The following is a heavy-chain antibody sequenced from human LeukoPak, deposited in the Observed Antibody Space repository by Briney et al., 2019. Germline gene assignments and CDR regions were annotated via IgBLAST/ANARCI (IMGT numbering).Heavy chain of an antibody. V-gene: IGHV3-11*04. CDR2: ISSSDSTI. CDR1: GFTFCDYY. CDR3: ATVVSSAPHNWFDP. Sequence: GGYLRLSCAASGFTFCDYYRIWLGQAPGKGLEWVSYISSSDSTIYYTHPVKGRFTIYRDNAKNSLYLQMNRLSAADTDVYSCATVVSSAPHNWFDPWGQGTLVTVSS. J-gene: IGHJ5*02. D-gene: IGHD6-25*01.